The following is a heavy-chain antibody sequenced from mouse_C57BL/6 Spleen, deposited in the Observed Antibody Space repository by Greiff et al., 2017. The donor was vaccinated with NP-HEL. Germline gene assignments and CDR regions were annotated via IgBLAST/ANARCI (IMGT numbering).Heavy chain of an antibody. Sequence: VQLQQPGAELVMPGASVKLSCKASGYTFTSYWMHWVKQRPGQGLEWIGEIDPSDSYTNYNQKFKGKSTLTVDKSSSTAYMQLSSLTSEDSAVYYCARSRGPAHDYWGQGTTLTVSS. CDR3: ARSRGPAHDY. CDR1: GYTFTSYW. J-gene: IGHJ2*01. D-gene: IGHD3-3*01. V-gene: IGHV1-69*01. CDR2: IDPSDSYT.